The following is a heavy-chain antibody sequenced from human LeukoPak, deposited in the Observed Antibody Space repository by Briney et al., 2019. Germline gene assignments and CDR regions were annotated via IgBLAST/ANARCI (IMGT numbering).Heavy chain of an antibody. J-gene: IGHJ4*02. CDR3: AREADIVATKGYFDY. V-gene: IGHV1-18*01. CDR2: ISAYNGNT. CDR1: GYTFTSYG. Sequence: ASVKVSCKASGYTFTSYGISWVRQAPGQGLEWMGWISAYNGNTNYAQKLQGRVTMTTDTSTSTAYMELRSLRSDDTAVYYCAREADIVATKGYFDYWGQGTLVTVSS. D-gene: IGHD5-12*01.